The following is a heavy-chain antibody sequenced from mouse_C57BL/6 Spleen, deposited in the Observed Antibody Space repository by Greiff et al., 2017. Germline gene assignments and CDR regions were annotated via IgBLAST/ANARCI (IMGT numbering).Heavy chain of an antibody. V-gene: IGHV1-81*01. CDR1: GYTFTSYG. J-gene: IGHJ2*01. CDR3: ARGGTTVSYFDY. CDR2: IYPRSGNT. D-gene: IGHD1-1*01. Sequence: QVQLQQSGAELARPGASVKLSCKASGYTFTSYGISWVKQRTGQGLEWIGEIYPRSGNTYYNEKFKGKATLTADKSSSTAYMELSSLTSEDSAVYFCARGGTTVSYFDYWGQGTTLTVSS.